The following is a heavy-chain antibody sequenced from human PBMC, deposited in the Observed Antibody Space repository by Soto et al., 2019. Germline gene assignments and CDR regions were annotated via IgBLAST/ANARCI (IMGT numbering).Heavy chain of an antibody. Sequence: LRLSCAASGFTFSSYSMNWVRQAPGKGLEWVSSISSSSSYIYYADSVKGRFTISRDNAKNSLYLQMNSLRAEDTAVYYCARDEQQLVRGWFDPWGQGTLVTVSS. CDR3: ARDEQQLVRGWFDP. J-gene: IGHJ5*02. V-gene: IGHV3-21*01. D-gene: IGHD6-13*01. CDR1: GFTFSSYS. CDR2: ISSSSSYI.